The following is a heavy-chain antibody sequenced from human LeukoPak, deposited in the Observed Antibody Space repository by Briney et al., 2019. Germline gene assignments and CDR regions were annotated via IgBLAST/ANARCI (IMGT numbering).Heavy chain of an antibody. CDR2: IKQDGSEK. CDR1: GLTFSSYW. V-gene: IGHV3-7*02. CDR3: ARGYSSGWYFGY. D-gene: IGHD6-19*01. Sequence: PGGSLRLSCAASGLTFSSYWMSWVRQAPGKGLEWVANIKQDGSEKYYVDSVKGRFTISRDNAKNSLYLQMNSLRAEDTAVYYCARGYSSGWYFGYWGQGILVTVSS. J-gene: IGHJ4*02.